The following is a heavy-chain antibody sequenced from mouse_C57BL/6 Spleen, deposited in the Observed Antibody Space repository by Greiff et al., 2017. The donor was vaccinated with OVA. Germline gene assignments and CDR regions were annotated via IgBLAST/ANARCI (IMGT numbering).Heavy chain of an antibody. CDR2: IHPNSGST. J-gene: IGHJ2*01. CDR1: GYTFTSYW. Sequence: VQLQQPGAELVKPGASVKLSCKASGYTFTSYWMHWVKQRPGQGLEWIGMIHPNSGSTNYNEKFKSKATLTVDKSSSTAYMQLSSLTSEDSAVYYCARSGYYYGSSYYFDYWGQGTTLTVSS. D-gene: IGHD1-1*01. V-gene: IGHV1-64*01. CDR3: ARSGYYYGSSYYFDY.